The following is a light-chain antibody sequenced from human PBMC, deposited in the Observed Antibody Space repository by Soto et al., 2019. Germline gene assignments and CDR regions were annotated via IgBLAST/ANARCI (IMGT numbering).Light chain of an antibody. CDR3: RQYGSSPWT. J-gene: IGKJ1*01. V-gene: IGKV3-20*01. CDR1: QSVSSSY. Sequence: EIVLTQSPGTLSLSPGERATLSCRASQSVSSSYLAWYQQKPGQAPRPLIYGASSRAIGIPDRFSGSGSGTDFTLTISRLEPEDCAVYYCRQYGSSPWTFGQGTKVEIK. CDR2: GAS.